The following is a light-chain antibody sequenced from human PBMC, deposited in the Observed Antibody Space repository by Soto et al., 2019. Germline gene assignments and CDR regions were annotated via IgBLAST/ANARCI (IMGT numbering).Light chain of an antibody. CDR3: SSYTSTSSVI. J-gene: IGLJ2*01. CDR2: DVN. Sequence: QSVLTQPASVSGSPGQSIAISCTGTSSDIGAYAYVSWYQQHPGKVPKLIVFDVNYRPSGVSSRFSGSKSGNPASLTISGLQAEDEADYYCSSYTSTSSVIFGGETKLTVL. CDR1: SSDIGAYAY. V-gene: IGLV2-14*03.